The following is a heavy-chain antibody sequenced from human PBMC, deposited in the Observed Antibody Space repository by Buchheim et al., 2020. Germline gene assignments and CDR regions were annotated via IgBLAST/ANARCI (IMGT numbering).Heavy chain of an antibody. CDR2: IYYSGST. Sequence: QVQLQESGPGLVKPSETLYLTCTVSGGSISSYYWSWIRQPPGKGLEWIGYIYYSGSTNYNPSLKSRVTISVDTSKNQFSLKLSSVTAADTAVYYCARHVGVVVTGGLGYWGQGTL. V-gene: IGHV4-59*08. CDR3: ARHVGVVVTGGLGY. D-gene: IGHD2-21*02. J-gene: IGHJ4*02. CDR1: GGSISSYY.